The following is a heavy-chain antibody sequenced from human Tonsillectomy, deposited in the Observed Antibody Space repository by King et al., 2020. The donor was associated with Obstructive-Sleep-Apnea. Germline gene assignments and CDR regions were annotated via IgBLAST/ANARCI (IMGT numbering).Heavy chain of an antibody. J-gene: IGHJ6*02. CDR3: ARVGGGYNLDFYYGMDV. CDR1: GYTFTNYG. CDR2: ISAYNGNT. D-gene: IGHD5-24*01. V-gene: IGHV1-18*01. Sequence: QLVQSGAEVKKPGASVKVSCKASGYTFTNYGITCVRQAPGQGPEWMGWISAYNGNTNYAQKLQGRVTMTTDTSTSTADMELRSLRSDDTAVYYCARVGGGYNLDFYYGMDVWGQGTTVTVSS.